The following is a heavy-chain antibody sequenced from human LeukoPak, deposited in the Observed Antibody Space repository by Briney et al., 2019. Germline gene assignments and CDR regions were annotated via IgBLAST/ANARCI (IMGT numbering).Heavy chain of an antibody. CDR1: GYTLTGYY. Sequence: GASVKVSCKASGYTLTGYYMHWVRQAPGQGLEWMGWINPNSGGTNYAQKFQGRVTMTRDTSISTAYMELSRLRSDDTAVYYCARSENGDYAPSFDYWGQGTLVTVSS. CDR3: ARSENGDYAPSFDY. CDR2: INPNSGGT. V-gene: IGHV1-2*02. D-gene: IGHD4-17*01. J-gene: IGHJ4*02.